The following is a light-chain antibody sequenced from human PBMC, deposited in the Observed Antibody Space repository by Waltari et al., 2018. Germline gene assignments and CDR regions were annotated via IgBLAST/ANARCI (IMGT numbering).Light chain of an antibody. Sequence: QSVLTQPPSVSAAPGQKVTLPCSGSTSNIGNHYVSWYQPLPGAAPKVFIYETKKRPSGIPDRFSGSKSGTSASLGITGLQTGDEAAYYCGTWDNNLSALVFGGGTRLTVL. CDR2: ETK. J-gene: IGLJ2*01. CDR3: GTWDNNLSALV. CDR1: TSNIGNHY. V-gene: IGLV1-51*02.